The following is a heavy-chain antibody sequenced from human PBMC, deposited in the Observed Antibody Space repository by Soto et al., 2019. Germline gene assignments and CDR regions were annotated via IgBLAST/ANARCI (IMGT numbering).Heavy chain of an antibody. Sequence: GDSLKISCKGSGYSFTSYWIGWVRQMPGKGLEWMGIIYPGDSDTRYSPSFQGQVTISADKSISTAYLQWSSLKASDTAMYYCARQIYYYYGSGSYYKSSGGMDVWGQGTTVTVSS. CDR2: IYPGDSDT. D-gene: IGHD3-10*01. V-gene: IGHV5-51*01. CDR3: ARQIYYYYGSGSYYKSSGGMDV. J-gene: IGHJ6*02. CDR1: GYSFTSYW.